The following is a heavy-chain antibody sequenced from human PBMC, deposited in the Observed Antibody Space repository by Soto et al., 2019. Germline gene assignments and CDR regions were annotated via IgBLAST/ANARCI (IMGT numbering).Heavy chain of an antibody. Sequence: GGSLRLSCAASGFTFSSYGMHWVRQAPGKGLEWVAVIWYDGSNKYYADSVKGRFTISRDNSKNTLYLQMNSLRAEDTAVYYCAREIGGQLVWHYYGMDVWGQGTTVTVSS. J-gene: IGHJ6*02. CDR3: AREIGGQLVWHYYGMDV. CDR1: GFTFSSYG. CDR2: IWYDGSNK. V-gene: IGHV3-33*01. D-gene: IGHD6-6*01.